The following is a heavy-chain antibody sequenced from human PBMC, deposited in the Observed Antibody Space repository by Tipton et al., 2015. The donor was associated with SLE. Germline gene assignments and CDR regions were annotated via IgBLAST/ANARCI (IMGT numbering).Heavy chain of an antibody. Sequence: TLSLTCTISGDPISSSSYYWGWIRQPPGKGLEWIGSIYYSGSTYYNPSLKSRVTISVNTPKTQFSLKLSSVTAADTAVYCCARHPQLPHTYSLFDYMDVWGQGNTVT. D-gene: IGHD2-2*01. J-gene: IGHJ6*03. CDR1: GDPISSSSYY. V-gene: IGHV4-39*01. CDR3: ARHPQLPHTYSLFDYMDV. CDR2: IYYSGST.